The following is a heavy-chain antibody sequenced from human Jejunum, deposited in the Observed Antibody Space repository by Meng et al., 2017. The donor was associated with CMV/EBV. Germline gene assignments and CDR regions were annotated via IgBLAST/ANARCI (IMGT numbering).Heavy chain of an antibody. D-gene: IGHD3-10*01. CDR2: IHSSGST. CDR1: GGSISSGGYY. J-gene: IGHJ5*02. V-gene: IGHV4-31*03. CDR3: ARASYGSGSPLGESWFDP. Sequence: HVQLQGSGPGLGNPSQTLSLTCTVSGGSISSGGYYWSWIRQHPGKGLEWIGYIHSSGSTYYNPSLRSRLTISVDTSKNQFSLKLSSVTAADTAVYYCARASYGSGSPLGESWFDPWGQGTLVTVSS.